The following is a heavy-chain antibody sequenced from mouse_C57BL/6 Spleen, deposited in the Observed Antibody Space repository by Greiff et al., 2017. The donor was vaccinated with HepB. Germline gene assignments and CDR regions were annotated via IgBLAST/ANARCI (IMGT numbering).Heavy chain of an antibody. CDR2: INPSTGGT. Sequence: EVQLQQSGPELVKPGASVKISCKASGYSFTGYYMNWVKQSPEKSLEWIGEINPSTGGTTYNQKFKAKATLTVYKSSSTAYMQLKSLTSEDSAVYYCARRDYYGSSYYFDYWGQGTTLTVSS. D-gene: IGHD1-1*01. J-gene: IGHJ2*01. CDR1: GYSFTGYY. CDR3: ARRDYYGSSYYFDY. V-gene: IGHV1-42*01.